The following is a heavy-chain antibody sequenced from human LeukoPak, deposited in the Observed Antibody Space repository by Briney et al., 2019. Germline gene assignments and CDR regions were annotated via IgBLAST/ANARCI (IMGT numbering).Heavy chain of an antibody. D-gene: IGHD6-13*01. CDR1: GFTVSSNY. Sequence: GGSLRLSCAASGFTVSSNYMSWVRQAPGKGLEWVSVIYSGGSTYYADSVKGRLTISRDNSKNTLYLQMNSLRAEDTAVYYCARDPTRRYSSSWYRDGFDPWGQGTLVTVSS. J-gene: IGHJ5*02. V-gene: IGHV3-66*01. CDR3: ARDPTRRYSSSWYRDGFDP. CDR2: IYSGGST.